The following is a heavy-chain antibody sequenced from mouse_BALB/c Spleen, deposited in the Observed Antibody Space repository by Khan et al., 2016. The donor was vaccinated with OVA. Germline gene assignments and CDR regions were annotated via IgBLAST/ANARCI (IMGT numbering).Heavy chain of an antibody. CDR3: AKIFYGNSYAMDY. Sequence: QVQLQQSGPELVKPGASVKMSCKASGYTFTDYDIRWVKQRTGQGLEWIGEIYPVSGSTYYNEKFKGKATLTADKSSNTAYIQLSSLTSEDSAVYFCAKIFYGNSYAMDYWGQGTAVTVSS. CDR1: GYTFTDYD. D-gene: IGHD2-1*01. CDR2: IYPVSGST. V-gene: IGHV1-77*01. J-gene: IGHJ4*01.